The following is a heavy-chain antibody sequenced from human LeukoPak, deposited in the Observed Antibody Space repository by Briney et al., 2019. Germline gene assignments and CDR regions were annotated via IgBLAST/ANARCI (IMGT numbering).Heavy chain of an antibody. V-gene: IGHV1-2*02. D-gene: IGHD3-10*01. CDR1: GYIFADYY. Sequence: ASVKVSCKASGYIFADYYIHWVRQAPGQGLEWMGWIKPNSGGTRSAQKFQGRVTMTRDTSISTAYMELSSLRYDDTAVYYCARAIWFGEGHDYWGQGTLVTVSS. J-gene: IGHJ4*02. CDR2: IKPNSGGT. CDR3: ARAIWFGEGHDY.